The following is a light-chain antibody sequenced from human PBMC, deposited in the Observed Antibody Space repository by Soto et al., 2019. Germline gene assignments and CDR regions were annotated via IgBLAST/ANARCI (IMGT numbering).Light chain of an antibody. CDR2: DAS. Sequence: EIVLTQSPATLSLSPGERATLSCRASKSVSSYLAWYQQKPGQAPRLLIYDASNRATGIPARFSGSGSGTVFTLTISNLEPEDFAVYYCQHRSNWPPLTFGGGTKVEIK. V-gene: IGKV3-11*01. J-gene: IGKJ4*01. CDR1: KSVSSY. CDR3: QHRSNWPPLT.